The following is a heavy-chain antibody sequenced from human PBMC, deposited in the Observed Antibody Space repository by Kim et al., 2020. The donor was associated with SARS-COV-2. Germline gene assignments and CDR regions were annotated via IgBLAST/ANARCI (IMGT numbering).Heavy chain of an antibody. CDR2: ISHDGSNK. Sequence: GGSLRLSCAASGFTFSNFALHWVRQAPGKGLEWVASISHDGSNKKYVDSVKGRFTISRDNSKATLSLQMNNLRAEDTALYYCAREPAYDPLVGYSVPPGTTTLDVWGPGTMVTVSS. CDR3: AREPAYDPLVGYSVPPGTTTLDV. V-gene: IGHV3-30*04. CDR1: GFTFSNFA. D-gene: IGHD3-9*01. J-gene: IGHJ3*01.